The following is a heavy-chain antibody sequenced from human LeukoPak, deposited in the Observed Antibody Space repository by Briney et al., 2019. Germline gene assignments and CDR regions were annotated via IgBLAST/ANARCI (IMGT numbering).Heavy chain of an antibody. Sequence: GETLRLSCVASGLTFGNYGMNWVRQAPGKGLEWVSSIGGGGYTTYYADSVRGRFTISRDNSKNSMYRQMSSLRAEDTAIYYCAEVESSYCRIWGQGTLVTVSS. J-gene: IGHJ4*01. V-gene: IGHV3-23*01. CDR1: GLTFGNYG. CDR3: AEVESSYCRI. D-gene: IGHD3-10*01. CDR2: IGGGGYTT.